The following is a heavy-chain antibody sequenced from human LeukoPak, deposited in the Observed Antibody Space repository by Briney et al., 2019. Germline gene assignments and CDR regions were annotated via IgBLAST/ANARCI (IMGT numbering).Heavy chain of an antibody. Sequence: SETLSLTCTVSGGSISSYYWSWIRQPPGKGLEWIGYIYYSGSTNYNPSLKGRVTISVDTSKNQFSLKLSSVTAADTAVYYCARTYSGYDFEDYWGQGTLVTVSS. J-gene: IGHJ4*02. V-gene: IGHV4-59*08. CDR1: GGSISSYY. CDR3: ARTYSGYDFEDY. CDR2: IYYSGST. D-gene: IGHD5-12*01.